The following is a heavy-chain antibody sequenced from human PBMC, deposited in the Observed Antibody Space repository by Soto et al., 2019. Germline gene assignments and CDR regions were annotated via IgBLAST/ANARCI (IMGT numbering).Heavy chain of an antibody. V-gene: IGHV1-3*01. CDR1: GYTFTSYA. CDR3: ARDSTYCSGGSCSRPLGY. J-gene: IGHJ4*02. Sequence: ASVKVSCKASGYTFTSYAMHWVRQAPGQRLEWMGWINAGNGNTKYSQKFQGRVTITRDTSASTAYMELSSLRSEDTAVYYCARDSTYCSGGSCSRPLGYWGQGTPVTVSS. D-gene: IGHD2-15*01. CDR2: INAGNGNT.